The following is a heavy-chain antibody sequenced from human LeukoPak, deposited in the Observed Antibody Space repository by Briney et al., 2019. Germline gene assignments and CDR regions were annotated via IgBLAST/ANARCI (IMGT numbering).Heavy chain of an antibody. D-gene: IGHD3-9*01. CDR1: GGSIRNTSYY. Sequence: PSETLSLTCTVSGGSIRNTSYYWGWIRQPPGKGLEWIGSIYYSGTTYYNPSLKSRVTISVDTSTNQFSLKLSSVTAADTAVYYCARPSLIGYYTDFDYWGQGTLVTVSS. CDR2: IYYSGTT. V-gene: IGHV4-39*01. CDR3: ARPSLIGYYTDFDY. J-gene: IGHJ4*02.